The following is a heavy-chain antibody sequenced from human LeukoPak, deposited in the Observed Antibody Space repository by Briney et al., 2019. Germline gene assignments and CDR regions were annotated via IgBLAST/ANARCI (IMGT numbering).Heavy chain of an antibody. CDR1: GFTFSSYG. CDR2: ISASGGST. D-gene: IGHD2/OR15-2a*01. V-gene: IGHV3-23*01. CDR3: AKGVIYFDY. J-gene: IGHJ4*02. Sequence: TGGSLRLSCAASGFTFSSYGMSWVRQAPGKGLEWVSAISASGGSTYYADSVKGRFTISRDNSKNTLYLQMNSLRAEDTAVYYCAKGVIYFDYWGQGTLVTVSS.